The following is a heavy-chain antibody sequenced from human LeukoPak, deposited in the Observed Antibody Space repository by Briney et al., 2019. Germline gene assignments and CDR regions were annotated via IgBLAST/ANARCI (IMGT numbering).Heavy chain of an antibody. CDR2: IYPGDSHI. J-gene: IGHJ6*02. CDR3: ARHNTMVRGVHAYYYGMDV. D-gene: IGHD3-10*01. CDR1: GYSFTSYW. V-gene: IGHV5-51*01. Sequence: HGESLKISCKGSGYSFTSYWIGWVRQMPGKGLEWMGIIYPGDSHITYSPSFQGQVTISADKSISTAYLQWSSLKASDTAIYYCARHNTMVRGVHAYYYGMDVWGQGTTVTVSS.